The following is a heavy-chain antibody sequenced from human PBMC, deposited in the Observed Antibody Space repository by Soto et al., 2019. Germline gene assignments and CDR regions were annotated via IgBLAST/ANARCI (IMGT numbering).Heavy chain of an antibody. CDR2: IYYSGST. V-gene: IGHV4-31*03. Sequence: SETLSLTCTVSGGSISSGGYYWSWIRQHPGKGLEWIGYIYYSGSTYYNPSLKSRVTISVDTSKNQFSLKLSSVTAADTAVYYCARGVPFGELLGYYYGMDVWGQGTTVTV. CDR1: GGSISSGGYY. CDR3: ARGVPFGELLGYYYGMDV. J-gene: IGHJ6*02. D-gene: IGHD3-10*01.